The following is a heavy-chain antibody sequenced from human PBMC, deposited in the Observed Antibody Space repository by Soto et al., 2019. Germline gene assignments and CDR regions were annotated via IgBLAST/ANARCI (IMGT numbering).Heavy chain of an antibody. V-gene: IGHV4-34*01. CDR2: INHSGST. J-gene: IGHJ4*02. Sequence: QVQLQQWGAGLLKPSETLSLTCAVYGGSFSGYYWSWIRQPPGKGLEWIGEINHSGSTNYNPSLKSRVXXSXSXXKNQFSLKLSSGTAADTAVYYCARVPPHGDYAFDYWGQGTLVTVSS. D-gene: IGHD4-17*01. CDR3: ARVPPHGDYAFDY. CDR1: GGSFSGYY.